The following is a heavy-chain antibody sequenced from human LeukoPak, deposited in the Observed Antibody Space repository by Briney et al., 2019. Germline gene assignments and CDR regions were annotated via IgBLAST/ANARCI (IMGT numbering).Heavy chain of an antibody. J-gene: IGHJ4*02. CDR2: IYYSGST. CDR1: GGSISSGGYY. D-gene: IGHD3-10*01. CDR3: ARDNPWGSGSSY. Sequence: SETLSLTCTVSGGSISSGGYYWSWIRQHPGKGLEWIGYIYYSGSTYYNPSLKSRVTISVDTSKNQFSLKLSSVTAADTAVYYCARDNPWGSGSSYWGQGTLVTVSS. V-gene: IGHV4-31*03.